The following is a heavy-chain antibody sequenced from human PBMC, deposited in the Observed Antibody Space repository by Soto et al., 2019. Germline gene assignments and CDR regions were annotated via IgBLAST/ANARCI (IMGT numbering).Heavy chain of an antibody. CDR3: ATVPTARGYYYYGMDV. Sequence: QVQLVQSGAEVQKPGSSVKVSCKASGGTFSSYAISWVRQAPGQGLEWMGGIIPIFGTANYAQKFQGRVTITADESTSTAYMELSSLRSEDTAVYYCATVPTARGYYYYGMDVWGQGTTVTVSS. V-gene: IGHV1-69*01. CDR1: GGTFSSYA. D-gene: IGHD2-21*02. J-gene: IGHJ6*02. CDR2: IIPIFGTA.